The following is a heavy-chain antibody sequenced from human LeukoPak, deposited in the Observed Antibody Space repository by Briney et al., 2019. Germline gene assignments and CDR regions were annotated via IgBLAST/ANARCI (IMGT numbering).Heavy chain of an antibody. CDR3: AKDTSIGRYCTNGVCSPSDY. V-gene: IGHV3-23*01. CDR2: ISDTGATT. CDR1: GFTFSSYA. Sequence: GGSLRLSCAGSGFTFSSYAMSWVRQAPGKGLEWVSAISDTGATTYDADSVKGRFTISRDNSRSTLYLQMNSLRAEDTALYYCAKDTSIGRYCTNGVCSPSDYWGQGTLVTVSS. J-gene: IGHJ4*02. D-gene: IGHD2-8*01.